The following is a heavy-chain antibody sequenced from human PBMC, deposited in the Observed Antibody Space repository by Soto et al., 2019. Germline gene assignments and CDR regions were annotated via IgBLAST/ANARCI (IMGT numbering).Heavy chain of an antibody. J-gene: IGHJ4*02. CDR1: GFTFSTYG. CDR3: AKSVYNWNDGFFDY. D-gene: IGHD1-1*01. Sequence: QVQLVESGGGVVQPGRSLRLSCAASGFTFSTYGMHWVRQAPGKGLVWVAVISYDGVNKYYADSVKGRFTISRDNSKNTLDLHMNSLRAEATAVYYCAKSVYNWNDGFFDYWGQGTLFTVSS. V-gene: IGHV3-30*18. CDR2: ISYDGVNK.